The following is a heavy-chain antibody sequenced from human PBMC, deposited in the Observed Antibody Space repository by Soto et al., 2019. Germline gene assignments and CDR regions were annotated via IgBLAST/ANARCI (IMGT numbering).Heavy chain of an antibody. V-gene: IGHV4-31*03. CDR2: IYYSGST. CDR1: GGSISSGGYY. Sequence: QVQLQESGPGLVKPSQTLSLTCTVSGGSISSGGYYWSWIRQHPGKGLEWIGYIYYSGSTYYNPYLKSRDTISVDTAKNQFSLKLSSVTAADTAVYYRASHYYGSAYGMDLWGQGTTVTVSS. D-gene: IGHD3-10*01. CDR3: ASHYYGSAYGMDL. J-gene: IGHJ6*02.